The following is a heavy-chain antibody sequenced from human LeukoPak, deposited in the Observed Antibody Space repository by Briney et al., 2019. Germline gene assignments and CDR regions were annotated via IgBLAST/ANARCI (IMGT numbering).Heavy chain of an antibody. J-gene: IGHJ6*02. CDR2: IIPILGIA. Sequence: SVKVSCKASGGTFSSYAISWVRQAPGQGLEWMGRIIPILGIANYAQKFQGRVTITADKSTSTAYMELSSLRSEGTAVYYCARYCGGDCSYYYGMDVWGQGTTVTVSS. D-gene: IGHD2-21*02. CDR1: GGTFSSYA. CDR3: ARYCGGDCSYYYGMDV. V-gene: IGHV1-69*04.